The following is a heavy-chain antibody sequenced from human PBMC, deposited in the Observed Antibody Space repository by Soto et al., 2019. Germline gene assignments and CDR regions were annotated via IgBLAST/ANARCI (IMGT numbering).Heavy chain of an antibody. CDR1: GFTFSSYA. J-gene: IGHJ4*02. CDR2: ISYDGSNK. D-gene: IGHD3-22*01. V-gene: IGHV3-30-3*01. Sequence: GGSLRLSCAASGFTFSSYAMHWVRQAPGKGLEWVAVISYDGSNKYYTDSVRGRFTISRDNSKNRLYLQMNSLRAEDTAVYYCARVHYYYYDSSGPLDYWGQGPLVTVSS. CDR3: ARVHYYYYDSSGPLDY.